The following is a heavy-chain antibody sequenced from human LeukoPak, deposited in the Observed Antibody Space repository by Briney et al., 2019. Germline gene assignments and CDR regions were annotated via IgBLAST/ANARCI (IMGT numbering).Heavy chain of an antibody. CDR1: GGSISSYY. CDR3: ARAMLYYYGSGSYWGTFDY. CDR2: IYYSGST. Sequence: PSETLSLTCTVSGGSISSYYWRWIRQPPGKGLEWMGYIYYSGSTNYNPPLKSRDTISVDTSKNQFSLKLSSVPAADTAVYYCARAMLYYYGSGSYWGTFDYWGQGTLVTVSS. J-gene: IGHJ4*02. V-gene: IGHV4-59*01. D-gene: IGHD3-10*01.